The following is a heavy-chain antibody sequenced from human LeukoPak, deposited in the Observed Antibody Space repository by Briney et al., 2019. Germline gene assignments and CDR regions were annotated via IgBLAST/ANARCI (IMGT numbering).Heavy chain of an antibody. CDR1: GGTFSSYA. Sequence: ASVKVSCKASGGTFSSYAISWVRQAPGQGLEWMGGITPIFGTANYAQKFQGRVTITTDESTSTAYMELSSLRSEDTAVYYCARGPQAARTFFDYWGQGTLVTVSS. V-gene: IGHV1-69*05. D-gene: IGHD6-6*01. CDR3: ARGPQAARTFFDY. CDR2: ITPIFGTA. J-gene: IGHJ4*02.